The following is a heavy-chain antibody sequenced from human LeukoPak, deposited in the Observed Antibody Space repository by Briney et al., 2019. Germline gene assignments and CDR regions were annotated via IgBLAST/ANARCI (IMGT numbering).Heavy chain of an antibody. J-gene: IGHJ5*02. CDR2: MNPNSGNT. D-gene: IGHD3-22*01. CDR1: GYTFTSYD. CDR3: ARKRKITMIVVAPEGNWFDP. Sequence: GASVKVSCKASGYTFTSYDINWVRQATGQGLEWMGWMNPNSGNTGYAQKFQGRVTMTRNTSISTAYMELSSLRSEDTAVYYCARKRKITMIVVAPEGNWFDPWGQGTLVTVSS. V-gene: IGHV1-8*01.